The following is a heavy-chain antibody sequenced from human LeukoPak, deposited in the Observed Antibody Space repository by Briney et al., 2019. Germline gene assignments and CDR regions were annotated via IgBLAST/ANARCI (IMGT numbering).Heavy chain of an antibody. CDR2: ISSSSSSYI. J-gene: IGHJ4*02. V-gene: IGHV3-21*01. CDR1: GFTFSSYS. Sequence: PGGSLRLSCAASGFTFSSYSMNWVRQAPGKGLEWVSSISSSSSSYIYYSDSVKGRFTISRDNANNSLFLQMNSLRVEDTALYFCVRDAASPDYWGQGTLVTVSS. D-gene: IGHD6-25*01. CDR3: VRDAASPDY.